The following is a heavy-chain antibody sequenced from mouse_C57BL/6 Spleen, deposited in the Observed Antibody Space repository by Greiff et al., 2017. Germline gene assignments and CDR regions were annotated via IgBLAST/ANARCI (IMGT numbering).Heavy chain of an antibody. J-gene: IGHJ3*01. CDR2: IDPETGGT. Sequence: VQLQQSGAELVRPGASVTLSCKASGYTFTDYEMLWVKQTPVHGLEWIGAIDPETGGTAYNQKFKGKAILTADKSSSTAYMELRSLTSEDSAVYYCTRSLFAYWGQGTLVTVSA. CDR1: GYTFTDYE. CDR3: TRSLFAY. V-gene: IGHV1-15*01.